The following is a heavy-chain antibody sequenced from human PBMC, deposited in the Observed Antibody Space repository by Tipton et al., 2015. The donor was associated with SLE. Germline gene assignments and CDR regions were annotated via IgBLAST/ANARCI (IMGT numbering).Heavy chain of an antibody. J-gene: IGHJ3*02. CDR3: ARGQGDAFDI. Sequence: TLSLTCTVSGGSISSYYWSWIRQPPGKGLEWIGYIYYSGSTNYNPSLKSRVTISVDTSKNQFSLKLSSVTVADTAVYYCARGQGDAFDIWGQGTMVTVSS. CDR2: IYYSGST. CDR1: GGSISSYY. V-gene: IGHV4-59*08.